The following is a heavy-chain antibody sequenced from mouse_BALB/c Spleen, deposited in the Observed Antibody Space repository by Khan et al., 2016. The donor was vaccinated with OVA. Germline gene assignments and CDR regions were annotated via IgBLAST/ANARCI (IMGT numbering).Heavy chain of an antibody. CDR1: GFTFSSYA. CDR2: FSSGGNM. V-gene: IGHV5-6-5*01. CDR3: TRGYYYGEMDY. J-gene: IGHJ4*01. D-gene: IGHD1-1*01. Sequence: EVELVESGGDLVKPGGSLKLSCAASGFTFSSYAMSWVRQTPDKRLEWVASFSSGGNMDYPDGVKGRFTISRDNARNILYLQMSSLRSEDTAMYYCTRGYYYGEMDYWGQGTSVIVSS.